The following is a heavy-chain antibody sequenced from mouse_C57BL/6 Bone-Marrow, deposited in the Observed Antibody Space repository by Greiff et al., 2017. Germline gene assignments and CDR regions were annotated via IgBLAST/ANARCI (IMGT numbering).Heavy chain of an antibody. CDR1: GFTFSSYT. Sequence: EVKLMESGGGLVKPGGSLKLSCAASGFTFSSYTMSWVRQTPEKRLEWVATISGGGGNTYYPDSVKGRFTISRDNAKNTLYLQMSSLRSEDTALYYCARHGVYYYGSSYGFAYWGQGTLVTVSA. CDR3: ARHGVYYYGSSYGFAY. CDR2: ISGGGGNT. V-gene: IGHV5-9*01. D-gene: IGHD1-1*01. J-gene: IGHJ3*01.